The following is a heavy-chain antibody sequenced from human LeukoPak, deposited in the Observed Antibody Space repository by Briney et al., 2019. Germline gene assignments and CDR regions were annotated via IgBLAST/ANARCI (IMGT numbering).Heavy chain of an antibody. J-gene: IGHJ4*02. CDR2: IGNDGIIK. CDR1: GFTFKTYG. CDR3: VKDRGLSGYDGLEY. D-gene: IGHD5-12*01. Sequence: GGSLRLSCAASGFTFKTYGMHWVRQAPGKGLEWVAVIGNDGIIKRYGDSEKGRFTISRDNSKNTLHLQMNSLRAADTALYYCVKDRGLSGYDGLEYWGQGAQVTVSS. V-gene: IGHV3-30*18.